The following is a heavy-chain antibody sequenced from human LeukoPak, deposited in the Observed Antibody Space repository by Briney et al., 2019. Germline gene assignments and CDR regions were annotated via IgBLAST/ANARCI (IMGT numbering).Heavy chain of an antibody. Sequence: GGSLRLSCAASGFTFTDHYMSWVRQAPGKGLEWVSYISSGGDIIYYADSVKDRFTISRDNSKNTLYLQMNSLRAEDTAVYYCARDLSIGAADTGGQGTLVTVSS. CDR2: ISSGGDII. CDR3: ARDLSIGAADT. CDR1: GFTFTDHY. V-gene: IGHV3-11*04. J-gene: IGHJ4*02. D-gene: IGHD6-13*01.